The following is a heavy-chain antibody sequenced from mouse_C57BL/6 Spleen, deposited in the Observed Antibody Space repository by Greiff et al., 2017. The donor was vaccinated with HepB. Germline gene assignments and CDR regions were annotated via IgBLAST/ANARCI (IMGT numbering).Heavy chain of an antibody. J-gene: IGHJ4*01. CDR3: ARGRVTTVVAPMYY. CDR2: ISSGSSTI. Sequence: EVKLVESGGGLVKPGGSLKLSCAASGFTFSDYGMHWVRQAPEKGLEWVAYISSGSSTIYYADTVKGRFTISRDNAKNTLFLQMTSLRSEDTAMYYCARGRVTTVVAPMYYWGQGTSVTVSS. CDR1: GFTFSDYG. V-gene: IGHV5-17*01. D-gene: IGHD1-1*01.